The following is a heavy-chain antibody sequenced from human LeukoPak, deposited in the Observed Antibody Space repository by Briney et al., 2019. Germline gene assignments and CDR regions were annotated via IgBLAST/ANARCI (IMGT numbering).Heavy chain of an antibody. D-gene: IGHD3-22*01. V-gene: IGHV3-23*01. Sequence: PGGSLRLSCAASGFTFSNYAMSWVRQAPGKGLEWVSSITGNALNTYHADFNKGRFTISRDDSKNTLYLHLSSLRVEDTAVYYCAKLQDFYDNSGYSYFDNWGQGTLVTVSS. CDR2: ITGNALNT. CDR1: GFTFSNYA. J-gene: IGHJ4*02. CDR3: AKLQDFYDNSGYSYFDN.